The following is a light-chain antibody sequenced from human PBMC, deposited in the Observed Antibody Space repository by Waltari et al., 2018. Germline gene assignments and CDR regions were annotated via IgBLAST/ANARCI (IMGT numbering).Light chain of an antibody. Sequence: QSALTQPASVSGSPGQSITISCTGTSSDIGAYNHVSWYQQYPGQAPKLLIFDVSDRPPGVFDRFSGSKSGNTASLTISGLQAEDEADYYCSSFTTSSSWIFGGGTKLTVL. V-gene: IGLV2-14*03. CDR3: SSFTTSSSWI. CDR2: DVS. J-gene: IGLJ2*01. CDR1: SSDIGAYNH.